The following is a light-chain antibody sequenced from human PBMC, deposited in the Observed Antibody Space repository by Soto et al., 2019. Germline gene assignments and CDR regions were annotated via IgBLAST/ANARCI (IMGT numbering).Light chain of an antibody. V-gene: IGKV3-11*01. Sequence: EIVLTKSPDTLSLSPGDRVTLSCRASQGISSYLAWYQQKPGQAPRLLINAASNRATGIPDRFSGSGSGMDFTLTISSLEPEDFAVYYCQQSGDSQWTFGQGTMVEI. J-gene: IGKJ1*01. CDR3: QQSGDSQWT. CDR2: AAS. CDR1: QGISSY.